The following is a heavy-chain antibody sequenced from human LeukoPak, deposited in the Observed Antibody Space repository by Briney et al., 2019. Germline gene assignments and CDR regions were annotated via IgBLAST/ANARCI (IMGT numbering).Heavy chain of an antibody. CDR3: ARDGGRYCSSTSCPGPSHWFDP. V-gene: IGHV4-59*12. D-gene: IGHD2-2*01. J-gene: IGHJ5*02. Sequence: KPSETLSLTCTVSGGSISSYYWSWIRQPQGKGLEWIGYIYYSGSTYYNPSLKSRVTISVDTSKNQFSLKLSSVTAADTAVYYCARDGGRYCSSTSCPGPSHWFDPWGQGTLVTVSS. CDR2: IYYSGST. CDR1: GGSISSYY.